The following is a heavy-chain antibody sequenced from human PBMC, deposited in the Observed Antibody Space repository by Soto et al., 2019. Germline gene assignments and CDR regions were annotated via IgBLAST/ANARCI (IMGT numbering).Heavy chain of an antibody. V-gene: IGHV3-7*01. D-gene: IGHD7-27*01. CDR2: IKQDESEK. Sequence: EVQLVESGGGLVQPGGSLRLSCAASGFTFSSYWMSWARQAPGKGLEWVANIKQDESEKYYVDPVKGRFTVSRDNAKNSLYLQMNSLRAEDTAVYYCARGNWGSPPLDYWGQGTLVTVSS. J-gene: IGHJ4*02. CDR3: ARGNWGSPPLDY. CDR1: GFTFSSYW.